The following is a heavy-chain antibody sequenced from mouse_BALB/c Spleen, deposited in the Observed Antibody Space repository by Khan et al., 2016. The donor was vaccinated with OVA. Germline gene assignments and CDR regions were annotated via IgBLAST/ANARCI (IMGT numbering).Heavy chain of an antibody. CDR3: AREEALYYFDY. V-gene: IGHV1-76*01. D-gene: IGHD3-2*02. CDR2: IYPGTDNT. Sequence: QIQLVQSGAELVRPGASVKLSCKTSGYIFTSYWIHWVKQRSGQGLEWFARIYPGTDNTYYNEKLKDKVTLTADKSSSTVYMQLSSLKSEDSAVYFCAREEALYYFDYGGQGTTLTVSS. J-gene: IGHJ2*01. CDR1: GYIFTSYW.